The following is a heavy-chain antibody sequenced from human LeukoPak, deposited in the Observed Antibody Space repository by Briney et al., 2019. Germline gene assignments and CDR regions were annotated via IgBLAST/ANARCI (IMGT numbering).Heavy chain of an antibody. CDR2: INWNGGST. CDR3: ARGGRGGYSSASEYYFDY. V-gene: IGHV3-20*04. D-gene: IGHD5-18*01. J-gene: IGHJ4*02. CDR1: GFTFTDHG. Sequence: PGGSLRLSCAASGFTFTDHGMSWVRQAPGKGLEWVSGINWNGGSTGYADSVRGRFTISRDNAKNSSYLQMNSLRAEDTALYYCARGGRGGYSSASEYYFDYWGQGTLVTVSS.